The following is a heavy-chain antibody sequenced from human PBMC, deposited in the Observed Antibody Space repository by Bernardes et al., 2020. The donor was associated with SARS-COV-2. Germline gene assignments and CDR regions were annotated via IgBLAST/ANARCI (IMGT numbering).Heavy chain of an antibody. J-gene: IGHJ6*02. CDR2: INPNSGGT. Sequence: ASVKVSCKASGYTFTGYYMHWVRQAPGQGLEWMGWINPNSGGTNYAQKFQGWVTMTRDTSISTAYMELSRLRSDDTAVYYCARDSLAYGDLGMDVWGQGTTVTVSS. CDR3: ARDSLAYGDLGMDV. CDR1: GYTFTGYY. V-gene: IGHV1-2*04. D-gene: IGHD4-17*01.